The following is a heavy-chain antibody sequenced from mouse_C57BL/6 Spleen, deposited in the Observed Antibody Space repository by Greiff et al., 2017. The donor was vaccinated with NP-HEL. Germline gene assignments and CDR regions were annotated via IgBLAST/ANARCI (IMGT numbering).Heavy chain of an antibody. CDR1: GYTFTDYN. D-gene: IGHD2-3*01. CDR2: INPNNGGT. J-gene: IGHJ4*01. V-gene: IGHV1-18*01. Sequence: VQLQQPGPELVKPGASVKIPCKASGYTFTDYNMDWVKQSHGQGLEWIGDINPNNGGTIYNEKFKSKATLTVDKSSSTAYMELRSLTSEDTAVYYCARWLLGYAMDYWGQGTSVTVSS. CDR3: ARWLLGYAMDY.